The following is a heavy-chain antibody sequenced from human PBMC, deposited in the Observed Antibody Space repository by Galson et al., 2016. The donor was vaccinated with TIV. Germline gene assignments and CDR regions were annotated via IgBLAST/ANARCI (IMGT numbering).Heavy chain of an antibody. CDR3: ARAPDYGGNFGGTGETQSYYFHY. D-gene: IGHD4-23*01. Sequence: SLRLSCAASGFTFSSFGMHWVRQAPGKGLEWVALIWYDGTNTYYADSVKGRFTISRDNSKNTLYVQMNSLRAEDTAVYYCARAPDYGGNFGGTGETQSYYFHYWGQGTLVTVSS. CDR2: IWYDGTNT. CDR1: GFTFSSFG. V-gene: IGHV3-33*01. J-gene: IGHJ4*02.